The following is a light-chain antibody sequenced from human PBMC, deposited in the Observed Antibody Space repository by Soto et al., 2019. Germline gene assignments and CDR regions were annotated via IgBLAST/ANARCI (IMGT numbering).Light chain of an antibody. J-gene: IGKJ2*01. CDR1: QGISSY. CDR2: AAS. CDR3: QQLNSYP. V-gene: IGKV1-9*01. Sequence: DIQLTQSPSFLSASVGDRVTITCRASQGISSYLAWYQQKPGKAPKLLIYAASTLQSGVPSRFSGSGSGTEFTLTISSLHPEDFATYYCQQLNSYPFGQGTKLEIK.